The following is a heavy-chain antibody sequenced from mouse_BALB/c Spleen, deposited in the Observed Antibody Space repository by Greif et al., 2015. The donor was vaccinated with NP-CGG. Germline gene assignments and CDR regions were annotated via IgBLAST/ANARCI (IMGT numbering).Heavy chain of an antibody. CDR3: ARDLGLGRPWFAY. V-gene: IGHV2-9*02. D-gene: IGHD4-1*01. CDR1: GFSLTSYG. Sequence: VKLVDSGPGLVAPSQSLSITCTVSGFSLTSYGVHWVRQPPGKGLEWLGVIWAGGSTNYNSALMSRLSISKDNSKSQVFLKMNSLQTDDTAMYYCARDLGLGRPWFAYWGQGTLVTVSA. CDR2: IWAGGST. J-gene: IGHJ3*01.